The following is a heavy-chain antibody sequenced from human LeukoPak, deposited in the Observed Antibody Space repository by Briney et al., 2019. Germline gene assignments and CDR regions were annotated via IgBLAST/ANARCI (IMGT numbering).Heavy chain of an antibody. Sequence: PGGSLRLSCAASGFTFSNYDMHWVRQATGRGLEWVSDITTSGDTHYQGSVKGRFTISRENAKNSFYLQMNSLTAGDTAVYYCARGGPLAGQAFDVWGQGTMVTVS. D-gene: IGHD6-19*01. J-gene: IGHJ3*01. CDR3: ARGGPLAGQAFDV. CDR1: GFTFSNYD. V-gene: IGHV3-13*04. CDR2: ITTSGDT.